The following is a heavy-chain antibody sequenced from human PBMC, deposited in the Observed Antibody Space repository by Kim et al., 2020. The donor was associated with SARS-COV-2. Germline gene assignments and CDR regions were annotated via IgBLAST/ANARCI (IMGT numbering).Heavy chain of an antibody. V-gene: IGHV4-59*13. CDR2: IYYSGST. CDR3: ARAPSSPGDYYYYYGMDV. J-gene: IGHJ6*02. Sequence: SETLSLTCTVSGGSISSYYWSWIRQPPGKGLEWIGYIYYSGSTNYNPSLKSRVTISVDTSKNQFSLKLSSVTAADTAVYYCARAPSSPGDYYYYYGMDVWGQGTTVTVSS. D-gene: IGHD7-27*01. CDR1: GGSISSYY.